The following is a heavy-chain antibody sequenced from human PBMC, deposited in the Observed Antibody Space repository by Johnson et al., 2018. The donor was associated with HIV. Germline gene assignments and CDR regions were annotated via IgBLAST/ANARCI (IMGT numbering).Heavy chain of an antibody. Sequence: VQLLESGGGLVQPGGSLRLSCAASGFTVSSNYMSWVRQAPGKGLEWVSVIYSGGSTYYADSVKGRFTISRDNSKNTLYLQMNSLRAEDTAVYYCAREDSSSPAAAFDIWGQGTMVTVSS. CDR2: IYSGGST. CDR3: AREDSSSPAAAFDI. V-gene: IGHV3-66*01. J-gene: IGHJ3*02. D-gene: IGHD6-6*01. CDR1: GFTVSSNY.